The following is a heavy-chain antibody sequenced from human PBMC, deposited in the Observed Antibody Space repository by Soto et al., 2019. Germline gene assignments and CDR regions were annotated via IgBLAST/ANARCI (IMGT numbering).Heavy chain of an antibody. J-gene: IGHJ5*02. V-gene: IGHV4-59*08. Sequence: SETLSLTCTVSGGSISSYYWSWIRQPPWKGLELIGYIYYSGSTNYNPSLKSRVTISVDTSKNQFSLKLSSVTAADTAVYYCAGLGAQEIDPWGQGTLVTVSS. D-gene: IGHD3-16*01. CDR3: AGLGAQEIDP. CDR1: GGSISSYY. CDR2: IYYSGST.